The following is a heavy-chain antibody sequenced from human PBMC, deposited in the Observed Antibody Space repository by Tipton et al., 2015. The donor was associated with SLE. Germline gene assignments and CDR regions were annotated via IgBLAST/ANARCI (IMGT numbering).Heavy chain of an antibody. Sequence: GLVKPSQTLSLTCTVSGGSISSYYWSWIRQPPGKGLEWIGYVYYTGTTNSNPSLKSRTTISVDTSRNQFSLNLTSVTAADTAMYYCARVKLRFGELFLYHPLYLWGQGTMVTVSS. CDR2: VYYTGTT. D-gene: IGHD3-10*01. V-gene: IGHV4-59*01. J-gene: IGHJ3*01. CDR3: ARVKLRFGELFLYHPLYL. CDR1: GGSISSYY.